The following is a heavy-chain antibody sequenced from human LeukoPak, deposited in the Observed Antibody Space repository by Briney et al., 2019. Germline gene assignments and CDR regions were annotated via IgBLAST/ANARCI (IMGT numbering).Heavy chain of an antibody. Sequence: PGRSLRLSCAASGFTSSSYAMHWVRQAPGKGLEWVAVISYDGSNKYYADSVKGRFTISRDNSKNTRYLQMNSLRAEDTAVYYCARDRMEGDALDIWGQGTMVTVSS. J-gene: IGHJ3*02. CDR2: ISYDGSNK. CDR1: GFTSSSYA. CDR3: ARDRMEGDALDI. D-gene: IGHD1-1*01. V-gene: IGHV3-30*04.